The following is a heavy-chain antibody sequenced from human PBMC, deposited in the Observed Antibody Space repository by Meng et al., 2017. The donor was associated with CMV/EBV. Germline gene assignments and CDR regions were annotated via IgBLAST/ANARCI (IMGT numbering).Heavy chain of an antibody. D-gene: IGHD6-6*01. Sequence: SETLSLTCTVSGCSISSSSYYWGWIRQPPGKGLEWIGSIYYSGSTYYNPSLKSRVTISVDTSKNQFSLKLSSVTAADTAVYYCARVVAARPSPFDYWGQGTLVTV. CDR3: ARVVAARPSPFDY. V-gene: IGHV4-39*01. CDR2: IYYSGST. J-gene: IGHJ4*02. CDR1: GCSISSSSYY.